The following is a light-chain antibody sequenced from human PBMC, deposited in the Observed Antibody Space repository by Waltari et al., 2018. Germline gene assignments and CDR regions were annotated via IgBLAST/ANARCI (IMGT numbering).Light chain of an antibody. V-gene: IGLV2-14*03. CDR2: DVF. Sequence: QSALTQPASVSGSPGQSISIPCTGISSDVGGVNFVSWYQQHPGKAPKLMIYDVFNRPSGVSTRFSGSKSDNAASLAISGLQAEDEAVYYCSSYTASPPHVVFGGGTKVTVL. CDR3: SSYTASPPHVV. CDR1: SSDVGGVNF. J-gene: IGLJ2*01.